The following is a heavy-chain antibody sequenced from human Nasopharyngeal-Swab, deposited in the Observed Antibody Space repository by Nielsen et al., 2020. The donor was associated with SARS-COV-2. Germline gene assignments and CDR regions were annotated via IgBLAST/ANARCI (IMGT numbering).Heavy chain of an antibody. V-gene: IGHV3-48*04. CDR1: GFTFRNYN. Sequence: GESLKISCVASGFTFRNYNINWARQAPGRGLEWVSYISTSSSTIHYADSVKGRFTISRDNAKDSLYLQMRSLRAEDTAFYYCARATDTSTYGLYYWGQGTLVTVSS. CDR2: ISTSSSTI. J-gene: IGHJ4*02. D-gene: IGHD3-10*01. CDR3: ARATDTSTYGLYY.